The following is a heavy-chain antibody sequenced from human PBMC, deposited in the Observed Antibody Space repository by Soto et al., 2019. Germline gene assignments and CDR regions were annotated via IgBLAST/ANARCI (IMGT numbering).Heavy chain of an antibody. CDR1: GYTFTSYG. CDR3: AREGTPITIFGVVIKSRGVNYGMDV. J-gene: IGHJ6*02. Sequence: ASVKVCCKASGYTFTSYGISWVRQAPGQGLEWMGWISAYNGNTNYAQKLQGRVTMTTDTSTSTAYMELRSLRSDDTAVYYCAREGTPITIFGVVIKSRGVNYGMDVWGQGTTVTVSS. D-gene: IGHD3-3*01. V-gene: IGHV1-18*01. CDR2: ISAYNGNT.